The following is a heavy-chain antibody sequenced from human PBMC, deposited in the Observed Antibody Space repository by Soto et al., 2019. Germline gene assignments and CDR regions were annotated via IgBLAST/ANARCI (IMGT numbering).Heavy chain of an antibody. V-gene: IGHV3-33*01. CDR2: IWYDGSNK. CDR3: AREPTIAAAGHYYYYGMDV. CDR1: GFTFSSYG. Sequence: GGSLRLSCAASGFTFSSYGMHWVRQAPGKGLEWVAVIWYDGSNKYYADSVKGRFTISRDNSKNTLYLQMNSLRAEDTAVYYCAREPTIAAAGHYYYYGMDVWGQGTTVTVSS. D-gene: IGHD6-13*01. J-gene: IGHJ6*02.